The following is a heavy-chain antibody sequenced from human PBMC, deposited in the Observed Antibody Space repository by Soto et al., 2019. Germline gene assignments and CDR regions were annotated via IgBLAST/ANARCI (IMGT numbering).Heavy chain of an antibody. D-gene: IGHD3-10*01. CDR2: INWSGDAT. CDR1: GFIFEDYG. V-gene: IGHV3-20*01. Sequence: SGGSLRLSRAASGFIFEDYGLNWGRQSPDKGLEWGSFINWSGDATRYGDALKGRFTLSRDNAKNALYLGMTSFRAHDTAPSHLARNRGGGVYYLDPWGQETGVTLSP. CDR3: ARNRGGGVYYLDP. J-gene: IGHJ5*02.